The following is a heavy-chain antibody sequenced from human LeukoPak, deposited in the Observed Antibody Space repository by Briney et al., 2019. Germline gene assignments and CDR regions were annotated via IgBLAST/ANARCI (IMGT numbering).Heavy chain of an antibody. CDR2: INLDRSEK. V-gene: IGHV3-7*01. CDR3: ARGAGTGNYYAY. J-gene: IGHJ4*02. D-gene: IGHD1-1*01. CDR1: GFTFTDYW. Sequence: PGGSLRLSCAASGFTFTDYWMTWVRQAPGKGLEWVANINLDRSEKWYVDSVRGRFTISRDNARNSLYLQMNGLRADDTAVYYCARGAGTGNYYAYWGQGTLVTVSS.